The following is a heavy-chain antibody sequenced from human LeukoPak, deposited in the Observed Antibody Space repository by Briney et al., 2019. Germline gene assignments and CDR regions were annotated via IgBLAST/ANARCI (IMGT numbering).Heavy chain of an antibody. D-gene: IGHD2-2*01. J-gene: IGHJ3*02. Sequence: ASVKVSCKASGYTFTSYGISWVRQAPGQGLEWMGWISAYNGNTNYAQKLQGRVTMTTDTSTSTAYMELRSLRSDDTAVYYCASDYCSSTSCYDAFDIWGQGTMVTVSS. CDR1: GYTFTSYG. V-gene: IGHV1-18*01. CDR3: ASDYCSSTSCYDAFDI. CDR2: ISAYNGNT.